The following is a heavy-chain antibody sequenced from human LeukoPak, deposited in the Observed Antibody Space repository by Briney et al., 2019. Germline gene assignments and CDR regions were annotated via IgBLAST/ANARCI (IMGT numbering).Heavy chain of an antibody. D-gene: IGHD1-26*01. CDR1: GFSLSNAEMG. Sequence: SGPVLVKPTETLTLTCTVSGFSLSNAEMGVSWIRQPPGKALEWLAHIFSNDEKSYSTSLKSKPTISKDTSKSQVVLTMTNMDPVDTATYYCARIQWELLEGHGGYTGSYSYYYYYPMDVWGQGTAVTVSS. CDR3: ARIQWELLEGHGGYTGSYSYYYYYPMDV. J-gene: IGHJ6*02. CDR2: IFSNDEK. V-gene: IGHV2-26*01.